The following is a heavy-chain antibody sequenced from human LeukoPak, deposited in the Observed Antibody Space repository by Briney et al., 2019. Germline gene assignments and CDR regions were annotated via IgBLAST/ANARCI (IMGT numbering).Heavy chain of an antibody. V-gene: IGHV3-23*01. CDR1: GFTFSSYA. D-gene: IGHD3-3*01. CDR3: AKDLLRITIFFLFDP. CDR2: ISGSGGST. J-gene: IGHJ5*02. Sequence: PGGSLRLSCAASGFTFSSYAMSWVRQAPGKGLEWVSAISGSGGSTYYADSVKGRFTISRDNSKNTLYLQMNSLRAEDTAVYYCAKDLLRITIFFLFDPWGQGTLVTVSS.